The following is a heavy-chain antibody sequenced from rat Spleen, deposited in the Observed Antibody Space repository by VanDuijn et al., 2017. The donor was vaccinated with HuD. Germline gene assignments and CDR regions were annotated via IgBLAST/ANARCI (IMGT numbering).Heavy chain of an antibody. J-gene: IGHJ3*01. CDR2: ISTGGGNT. Sequence: EVQLVESGGGLVRPGRSLKLSCAASGFTFSNYDMAWIRQAPRKGLEWIASISTGGGNTYYPDSVKGRFTISRDNAKSTQYLQMNSLRSEDTATYYCTPYEGGSAYWGQGTLVTVSS. CDR1: GFTFSNYD. D-gene: IGHD1-12*01. CDR3: TPYEGGSAY. V-gene: IGHV5S13*01.